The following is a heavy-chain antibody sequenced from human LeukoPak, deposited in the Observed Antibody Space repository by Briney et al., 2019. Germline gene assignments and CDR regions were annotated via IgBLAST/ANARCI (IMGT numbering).Heavy chain of an antibody. J-gene: IGHJ4*02. CDR2: VNPNSGGT. CDR1: GYTFTGYY. Sequence: ASVKVSXKASGYTFTGYYMHWVRQAPGQGLEWMGWVNPNSGGTNYAQKFQGRVTMTRDTSISTAYMELSRLRSDDTAVYYCARGYDFWSGYQHWGQGTLVTVSS. CDR3: ARGYDFWSGYQH. D-gene: IGHD3-3*01. V-gene: IGHV1-2*02.